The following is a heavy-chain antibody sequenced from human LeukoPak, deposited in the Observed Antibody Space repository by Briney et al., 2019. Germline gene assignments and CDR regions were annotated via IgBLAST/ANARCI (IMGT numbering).Heavy chain of an antibody. Sequence: GGSLRLSCAASGFTFSSYSMDWVRQAPGKGLEWVSSISSSSSYIYYADSVKGRFTISRDNAKNSLYLQMNSLRAEDTAVYYCATGGDIVVDYWGQGTLVTVSS. D-gene: IGHD5-12*01. CDR2: ISSSSSYI. CDR1: GFTFSSYS. J-gene: IGHJ4*02. CDR3: ATGGDIVVDY. V-gene: IGHV3-21*01.